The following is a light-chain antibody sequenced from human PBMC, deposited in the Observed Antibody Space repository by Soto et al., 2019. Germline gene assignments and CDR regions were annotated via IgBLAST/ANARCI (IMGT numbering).Light chain of an antibody. CDR2: EVS. Sequence: QSVLTQPPSASGSPVQSVTISCTGTSNDVGGYNYVSWYQQHPGKAPKLMIYEVSKRPSGVPDRFSGSKSGNTASLTVSGLQAEDEADYYCSSYAGTNNYVFGTGTKVTVL. J-gene: IGLJ1*01. CDR3: SSYAGTNNYV. CDR1: SNDVGGYNY. V-gene: IGLV2-8*01.